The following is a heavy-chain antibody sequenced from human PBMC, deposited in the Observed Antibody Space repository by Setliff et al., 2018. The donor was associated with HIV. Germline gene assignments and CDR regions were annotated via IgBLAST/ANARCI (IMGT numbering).Heavy chain of an antibody. CDR2: ISYSGNT. D-gene: IGHD2-8*02. CDR3: ARGRCTGGTCSGRYSSLRIDV. Sequence: PSETLSLTCTVSGGSISSHYWSWIRQPPLKGLEWIGCISYSGNTNYNPSLKGRVTISVDTSKNQFSLRLSSVTAADTALYYCARGRCTGGTCSGRYSSLRIDVWGKGTTVTVSS. CDR1: GGSISSHY. J-gene: IGHJ6*03. V-gene: IGHV4-59*11.